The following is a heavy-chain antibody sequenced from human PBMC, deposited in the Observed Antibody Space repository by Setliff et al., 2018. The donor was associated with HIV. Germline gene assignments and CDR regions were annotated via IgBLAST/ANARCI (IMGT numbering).Heavy chain of an antibody. CDR1: GGSFSAYY. D-gene: IGHD3-22*01. Sequence: LSLTCAVYGGSFSAYYWSWIRQPPGKGLEWIGEINHSGSTNYNPSLKTRVTIMVDTSKNQFSLKLSSVTAADTAIYFCARASFYFESSRYYSTVSGFDYWGQGTLVTVSS. J-gene: IGHJ4*02. V-gene: IGHV4-34*01. CDR3: ARASFYFESSRYYSTVSGFDY. CDR2: INHSGST.